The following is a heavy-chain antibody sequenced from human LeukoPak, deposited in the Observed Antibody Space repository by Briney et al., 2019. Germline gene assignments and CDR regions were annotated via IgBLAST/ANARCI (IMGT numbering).Heavy chain of an antibody. CDR2: VSSSGAYI. J-gene: IGHJ4*02. V-gene: IGHV3-21*01. D-gene: IGHD3-22*01. Sequence: GGSLRLSCAASGFTFSSYSMNWIRQAPGKGLEWVASVSSSGAYIYYADLVEGRFTISRDNAKNSLILQMNSLRAEDTAVYYCARGVGNYRYYFDSWGQGTLVTVSS. CDR1: GFTFSSYS. CDR3: ARGVGNYRYYFDS.